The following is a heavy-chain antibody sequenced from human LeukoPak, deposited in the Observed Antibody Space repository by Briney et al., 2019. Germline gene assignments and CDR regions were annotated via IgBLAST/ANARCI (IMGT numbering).Heavy chain of an antibody. Sequence: GGTLRLSCAASGFTFSSYAMSWVRQAPGKGLEWVSAISGSGGSTYYADSVKGRFTISRDNSKNTLYLQMNSLRAEDTAVYYCARVRWLLEGVSPYSDYWGQGTLVTVSS. CDR2: ISGSGGST. D-gene: IGHD3-22*01. J-gene: IGHJ4*02. CDR3: ARVRWLLEGVSPYSDY. CDR1: GFTFSSYA. V-gene: IGHV3-23*01.